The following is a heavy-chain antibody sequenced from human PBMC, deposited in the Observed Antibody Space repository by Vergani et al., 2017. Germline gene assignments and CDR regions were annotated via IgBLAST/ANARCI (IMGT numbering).Heavy chain of an antibody. Sequence: VQLVESGGGLVHPGGSLRLSCAASGFTFSSYSMNWVRQAPGKGLEWISYISSSSSTIYYADSVKGRFTISRDNAKNSLYLQMNSLRADDTAVYYCASSITMMPFDLWGRGTLVTVSS. CDR2: ISSSSSTI. CDR3: ASSITMMPFDL. D-gene: IGHD3-22*01. V-gene: IGHV3-48*01. CDR1: GFTFSSYS. J-gene: IGHJ2*01.